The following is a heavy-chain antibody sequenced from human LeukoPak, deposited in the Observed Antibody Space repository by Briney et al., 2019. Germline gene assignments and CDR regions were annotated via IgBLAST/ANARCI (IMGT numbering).Heavy chain of an antibody. V-gene: IGHV3-9*01. Sequence: SLRLSRAASGFKFDEYGMHWVQQAPGKGLEWVSSISWNSDSIDFADSVRGRFTISRDNAKNSLYLQMNSLRAEDTAFYYCAKGGCSSTRCYANCWGQGTLVTVSS. CDR2: ISWNSDSI. CDR1: GFKFDEYG. CDR3: AKGGCSSTRCYANC. J-gene: IGHJ4*02. D-gene: IGHD2-2*01.